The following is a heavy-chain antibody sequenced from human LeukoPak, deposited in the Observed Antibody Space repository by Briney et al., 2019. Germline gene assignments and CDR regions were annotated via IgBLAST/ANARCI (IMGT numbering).Heavy chain of an antibody. CDR1: GFTFSSYW. CDR3: AGYIACWSYDYLAS. CDR2: INQDGSEK. J-gene: IGHJ4*02. D-gene: IGHD2-15*01. Sequence: GGSLRLSCAASGFTFSSYWMSWVRQIPGKGLEWVANINQDGSEKYYVDSVRGRFTISRDNTKNSLSLQMHSLRAEDTALYYCAGYIACWSYDYLASWGQETRVTVS. V-gene: IGHV3-7*01.